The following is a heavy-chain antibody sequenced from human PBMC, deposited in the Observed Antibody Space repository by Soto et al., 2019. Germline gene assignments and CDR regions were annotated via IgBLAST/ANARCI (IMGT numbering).Heavy chain of an antibody. J-gene: IGHJ4*02. Sequence: GGSLRLSCAASGFTFSSYSMNWVRQAPGKGLEWVSSISSSSSYICYADSVKGRFTISRDNAKNSLYLQMNSLRAEDTAVYYCGLRFLEWFNYWGQGTLVTVSS. CDR2: ISSSSSYI. CDR3: GLRFLEWFNY. V-gene: IGHV3-21*01. D-gene: IGHD3-3*01. CDR1: GFTFSSYS.